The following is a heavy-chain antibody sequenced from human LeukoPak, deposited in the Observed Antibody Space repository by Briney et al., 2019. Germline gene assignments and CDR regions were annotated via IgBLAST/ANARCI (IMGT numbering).Heavy chain of an antibody. D-gene: IGHD6-19*01. V-gene: IGHV4-61*02. CDR3: ARSGSGWYNWFDP. CDR1: GASIGSGFYY. Sequence: SETLSLTCSVSGASIGSGFYYWTWVRQPTGKGLEWLGRIFVSSGSANYNPSPRGRVTISIDTSKNQFSLRLSSVTAADTAVYYCARSGSGWYNWFDPWGQGTLVTVSS. CDR2: FVSSGSA. J-gene: IGHJ5*02.